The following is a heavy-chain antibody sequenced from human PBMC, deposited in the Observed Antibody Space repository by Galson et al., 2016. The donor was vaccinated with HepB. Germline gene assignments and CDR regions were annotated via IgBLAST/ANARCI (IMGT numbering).Heavy chain of an antibody. D-gene: IGHD3-10*01. J-gene: IGHJ4*02. CDR3: ARVSPARDLWSREFYDY. V-gene: IGHV4-4*07. Sequence: SETLSLTCAVSGASVTDYYWSWIRQPAGKGLEWVGRFYSSGTTNYNPSLRSRVAMLIDTSANLFSLKLVSVTAADTAVYYCARVSPARDLWSREFYDYWGQGALVTVSS. CDR2: FYSSGTT. CDR1: GASVTDYY.